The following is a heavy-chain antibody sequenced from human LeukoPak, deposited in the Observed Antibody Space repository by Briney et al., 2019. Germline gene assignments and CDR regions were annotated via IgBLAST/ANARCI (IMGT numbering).Heavy chain of an antibody. CDR2: IYYSGST. V-gene: IGHV4-59*01. J-gene: IGHJ4*02. D-gene: IGHD6-19*01. CDR1: GGSISSYY. CDR3: ARGQWLYYFDY. Sequence: SETLSLTCTVSGGSISSYYWSWIRQPPGKGLEWIGYIYYSGSTNYNPSLKSRVTISVDTSKNQFSLKLSSVTAADTAVYYCARGQWLYYFDYWGQGTLATVSS.